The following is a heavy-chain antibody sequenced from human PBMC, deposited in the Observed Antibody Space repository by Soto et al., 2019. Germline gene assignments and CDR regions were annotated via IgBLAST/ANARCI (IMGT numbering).Heavy chain of an antibody. J-gene: IGHJ4*02. CDR1: GGSVSSGSYY. Sequence: SETLSLTCTVSGGSVSSGSYYWSWIRQPPGKGLECVGYIYYSGSTNYNPSLKSRVTISVDTSKNQFSLKLSSVTAADTAVYYCARVTSSWGLVSYFYYWGQGNLVTVS. D-gene: IGHD6-13*01. CDR2: IYYSGST. CDR3: ARVTSSWGLVSYFYY. V-gene: IGHV4-61*01.